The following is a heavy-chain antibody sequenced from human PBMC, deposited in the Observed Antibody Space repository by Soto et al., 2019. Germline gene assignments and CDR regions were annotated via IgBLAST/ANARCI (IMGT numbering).Heavy chain of an antibody. Sequence: QVQLQQWGAGLLKPSETLSLTCAVYGGSFSGYYWSWIRQPPGKGLEWNGEINHSGSTNYNPSLKSRVTISVDTSKNQFSLNLSSVTAADTAVYYCAGGRGRQQLVMSYYYGMDVWGQGTTVTVSS. D-gene: IGHD6-13*01. V-gene: IGHV4-34*01. CDR2: INHSGST. J-gene: IGHJ6*02. CDR1: GGSFSGYY. CDR3: AGGRGRQQLVMSYYYGMDV.